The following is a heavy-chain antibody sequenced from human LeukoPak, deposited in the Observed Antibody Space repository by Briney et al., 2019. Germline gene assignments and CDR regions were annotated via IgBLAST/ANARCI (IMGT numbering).Heavy chain of an antibody. D-gene: IGHD6-13*01. J-gene: IGHJ4*02. CDR3: AIRVPPHPQQQLVQDY. CDR1: GGSISSGDYY. CDR2: IYYSGST. Sequence: SETLSLTCTVSGGSISSGDYYWSWIRQPPGKGLEWIGYIYYSGSTYYNPSLKSRVTISVDTSKNQFSLKLSSVTAADTAVYYCAIRVPPHPQQQLVQDYWGQGTLVTVSS. V-gene: IGHV4-30-4*01.